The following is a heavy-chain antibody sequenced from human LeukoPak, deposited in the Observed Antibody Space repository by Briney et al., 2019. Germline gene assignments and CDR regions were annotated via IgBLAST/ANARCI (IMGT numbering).Heavy chain of an antibody. J-gene: IGHJ5*01. CDR3: AKDPAGSVVGNWFDS. CDR1: GFTFSSYA. D-gene: IGHD1-26*01. V-gene: IGHV3-23*01. Sequence: PGGSLRLSCAASGFTFSSYAMSWVRQAPGKGLEWVSGISGSGGSTYYADSVKGRFTISRDNSKNTLYLQMNSLRAEDTAVYYCAKDPAGSVVGNWFDSWGQGTLVGVSS. CDR2: ISGSGGST.